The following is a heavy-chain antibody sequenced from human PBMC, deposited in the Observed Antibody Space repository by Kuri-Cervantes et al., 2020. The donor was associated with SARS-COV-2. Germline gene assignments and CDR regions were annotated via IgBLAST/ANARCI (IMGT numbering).Heavy chain of an antibody. Sequence: GESLKISCAASGFTFSNYNMNWVRQAPGKGLEWISSITSSSTTIHYADSVKGRFTISRDNSKNTLYLQMNSLRAEDTAVYYCARIPVYSRSGVVPAAHPDYWGQGTLVTVSS. J-gene: IGHJ4*02. CDR3: ARIPVYSRSGVVPAAHPDY. CDR2: ITSSSTTI. CDR1: GFTFSNYN. V-gene: IGHV3-48*01. D-gene: IGHD2-2*01.